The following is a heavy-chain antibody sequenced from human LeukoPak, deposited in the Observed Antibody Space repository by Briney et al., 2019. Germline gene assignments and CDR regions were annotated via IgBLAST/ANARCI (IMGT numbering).Heavy chain of an antibody. D-gene: IGHD2-15*01. Sequence: GGSLRLSCAASGFTFSSYSMNWVRQAPGRGLEWVSSISGISNYIFYANSVKGRFTTSRDNAKNSLYLQMNSLRAEDTAVYYCAKDPRFGGSAWGQGTLVTVSS. CDR1: GFTFSSYS. CDR3: AKDPRFGGSA. V-gene: IGHV3-21*01. J-gene: IGHJ5*02. CDR2: ISGISNYI.